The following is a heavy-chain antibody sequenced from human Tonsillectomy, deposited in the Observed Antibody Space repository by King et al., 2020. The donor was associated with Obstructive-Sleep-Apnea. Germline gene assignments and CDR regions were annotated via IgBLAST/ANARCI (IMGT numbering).Heavy chain of an antibody. Sequence: GQKGEAGGGGGKQGGGRRSGGADSGFNLSSQAMSWGRQDPGKGREGVSGISSSGRNTYDADSVKGRFTISRDKYKNTLYLQMNSLRAEDAAVYYCAKDRDYRGYAFDYWGQGNLVTVSS. V-gene: IGHV3-23*04. J-gene: IGHJ4*02. CDR1: GFNLSSQA. CDR2: ISSSGRNT. CDR3: AKDRDYRGYAFDY. D-gene: IGHD5-12*01.